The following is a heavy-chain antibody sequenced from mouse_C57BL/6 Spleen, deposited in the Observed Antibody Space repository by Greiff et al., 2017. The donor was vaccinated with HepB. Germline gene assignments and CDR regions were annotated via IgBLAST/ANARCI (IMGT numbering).Heavy chain of an antibody. CDR1: GYTFTSYT. D-gene: IGHD1-1*01. V-gene: IGHV1-4*01. J-gene: IGHJ2*01. CDR3: GTTNYFDY. CDR2: INPSSGYT. Sequence: VKLVESGAELARPGASVKMSCKASGYTFTSYTMHWVKQRPGQGLEWIGYINPSSGYTKYNQKFKDKATLTADKSSSTAYMQLSSLTSEDSAVYYCGTTNYFDYWGQGTTLTVSS.